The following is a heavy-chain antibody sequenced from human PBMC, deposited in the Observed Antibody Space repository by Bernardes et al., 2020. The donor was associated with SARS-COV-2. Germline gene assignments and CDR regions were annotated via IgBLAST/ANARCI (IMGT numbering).Heavy chain of an antibody. J-gene: IGHJ3*02. D-gene: IGHD2-15*01. CDR2: IGGGDGPT. CDR3: AKDKPGCGGSCRADASDI. CDR1: GFTFSTYV. V-gene: IGHV3-23*01. Sequence: GWSLRLSCAASGFTFSTYVMTWVRQAPGKGLEWVSSIGGGDGPTYYADSVKGRFTISRDNSKSTLYLQMNSLRAEDTAVYYCAKDKPGCGGSCRADASDIWGQGTMGTVSS.